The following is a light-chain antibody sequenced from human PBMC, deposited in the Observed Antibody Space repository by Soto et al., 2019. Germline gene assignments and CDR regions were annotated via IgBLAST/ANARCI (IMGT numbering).Light chain of an antibody. Sequence: EIGLTQSPGTLSLYPKERATLSCRASQSVSSSYLAWYQQKPGQAPRLLIYGASSRATGIPDRFSGSGSGTDFTLTISRLEPEDFAVYYCQQYGSSLFTFGPGTKVDI. J-gene: IGKJ3*01. CDR1: QSVSSSY. CDR2: GAS. V-gene: IGKV3-20*01. CDR3: QQYGSSLFT.